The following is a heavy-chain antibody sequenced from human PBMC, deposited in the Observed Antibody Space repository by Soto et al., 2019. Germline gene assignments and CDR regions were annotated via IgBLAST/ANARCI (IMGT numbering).Heavy chain of an antibody. J-gene: IGHJ4*02. CDR1: GGSISSSSYY. Sequence: ETLSLTCTVSGGSISSSSYYWGWIRQPPGKGLEWIGSIYYSGSTYYNPSLKSRVTISVDTSKNQFSLKLSSVTAADTAVYYCARQESMYYFDYWGQGTLVTVSS. CDR3: ARQESMYYFDY. V-gene: IGHV4-39*01. CDR2: IYYSGST. D-gene: IGHD3-10*02.